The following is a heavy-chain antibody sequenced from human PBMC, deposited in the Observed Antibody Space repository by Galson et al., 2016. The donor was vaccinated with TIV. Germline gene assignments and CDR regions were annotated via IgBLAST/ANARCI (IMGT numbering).Heavy chain of an antibody. D-gene: IGHD4-17*01. CDR1: GFTFSALG. CDR2: IWYDGSDK. J-gene: IGHJ4*02. CDR3: ARDPRLYGDYSLGYFDF. V-gene: IGHV3-33*01. Sequence: SLRLSCAASGFTFSALGMHWVRQAPGKGLEWVAVIWYDGSDKHYADSVKGRLTISRDNSKNTLSLQMNSLRAEDTAVYYCARDPRLYGDYSLGYFDFWGQGTLVTVSS.